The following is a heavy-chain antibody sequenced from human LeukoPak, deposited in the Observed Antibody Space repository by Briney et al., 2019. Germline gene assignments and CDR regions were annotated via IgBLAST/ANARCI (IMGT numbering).Heavy chain of an antibody. CDR2: ISYSGST. J-gene: IGHJ6*03. CDR1: GGSISSYY. V-gene: IGHV4-59*01. Sequence: SETLSLTCTVSGGSISSYYWSWIRQPPGKGLEWIGYISYSGSTNYNPSLKSRVTISVDTSKNQFSLKLSSVTAADTAVYYCARVPANYDFWSGYSSSGFMDVWGKGTTVTVSS. CDR3: ARVPANYDFWSGYSSSGFMDV. D-gene: IGHD3-3*01.